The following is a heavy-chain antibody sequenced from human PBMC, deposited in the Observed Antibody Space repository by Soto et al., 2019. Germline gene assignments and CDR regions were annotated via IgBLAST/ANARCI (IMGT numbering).Heavy chain of an antibody. V-gene: IGHV3-21*01. D-gene: IGHD3-22*01. CDR2: ISSSAVYI. Sequence: EVQLVESGGGPVRPGGSLKLSFAASGFNFITYSLSWVPQAPGKGREGVASISSSAVYIDYADSVKGRFTISRDNANNSLYLQMNSLRAEDTATYHCVRDGLDYYDTERLYFDNWGQGTLVTVSS. CDR1: GFNFITYS. J-gene: IGHJ4*02. CDR3: VRDGLDYYDTERLYFDN.